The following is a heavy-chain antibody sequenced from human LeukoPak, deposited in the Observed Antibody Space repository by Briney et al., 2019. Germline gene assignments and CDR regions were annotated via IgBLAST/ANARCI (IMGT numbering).Heavy chain of an antibody. V-gene: IGHV1-18*01. Sequence: ASVKVSCKASGYTFTSYGISWVRQAPGQGLEWMGWISAYNGNTNYAQKLQGRVTMTTDTSTSTAYMELRSLRSDDTAVYYCARASVWCGELPSQPNWFDPWGQGTLVTVSS. CDR1: GYTFTSYG. D-gene: IGHD3-10*01. CDR2: ISAYNGNT. J-gene: IGHJ5*02. CDR3: ARASVWCGELPSQPNWFDP.